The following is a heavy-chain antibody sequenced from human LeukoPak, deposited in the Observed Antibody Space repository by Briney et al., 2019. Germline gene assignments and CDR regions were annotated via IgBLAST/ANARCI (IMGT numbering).Heavy chain of an antibody. D-gene: IGHD1-14*01. Sequence: SETLSLTCAVYGGSFSGYYWSWIRQPPGKELEWIGEINHSGSTNYNPSLKSRVTISADTSKNQFSLKLSSVTAADTAVYYCARARRGYGMDVWGKGTTVTVSS. CDR1: GGSFSGYY. V-gene: IGHV4-34*01. CDR2: INHSGST. CDR3: ARARRGYGMDV. J-gene: IGHJ6*04.